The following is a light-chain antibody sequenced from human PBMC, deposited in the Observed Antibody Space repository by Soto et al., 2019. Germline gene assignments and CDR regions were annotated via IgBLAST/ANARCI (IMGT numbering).Light chain of an antibody. J-gene: IGLJ2*01. V-gene: IGLV2-14*01. CDR2: DVT. CDR1: SSDIGDYDY. Sequence: QSALTQPASVSGSPGQSITISCTGTSSDIGDYDYVSWYQHLPGKAPKLLIFDVTHRPSGVSDRFSCSKSGNTASLTISGVRPGDEDDYYCCSYTDIALDVVFGGGTKLTVL. CDR3: CSYTDIALDVV.